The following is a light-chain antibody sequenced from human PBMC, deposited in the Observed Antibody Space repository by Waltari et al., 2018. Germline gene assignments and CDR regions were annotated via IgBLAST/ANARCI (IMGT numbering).Light chain of an antibody. CDR3: EEYDYLPVT. CDR2: DAS. Sequence: DFQMTQSPSSLSASVGDRVTITCQASQDISNNLNWYQQKPGQAPKLLIFDASNLEVGVPSRFSGSGSGTYFSLTISSLQPEDTATYYFEEYDYLPVTFGGGTKVEIK. CDR1: QDISNN. V-gene: IGKV1-33*01. J-gene: IGKJ4*01.